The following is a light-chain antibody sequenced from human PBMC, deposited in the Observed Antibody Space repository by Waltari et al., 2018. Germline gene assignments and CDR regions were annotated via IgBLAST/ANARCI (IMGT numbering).Light chain of an antibody. CDR2: GST. V-gene: IGLV1-40*01. Sequence: QSVLPQPPSVSWAPGQRLSIACTGRGPNLGAGYDVPWYPQLPRAAPKLLIYGSTSRPLGVPDRFFGSTSGTSASLAITGLQAEDEADYYCQSYDTSLSVVFGGGTKLTVL. CDR3: QSYDTSLSVV. J-gene: IGLJ3*02. CDR1: GPNLGAGYD.